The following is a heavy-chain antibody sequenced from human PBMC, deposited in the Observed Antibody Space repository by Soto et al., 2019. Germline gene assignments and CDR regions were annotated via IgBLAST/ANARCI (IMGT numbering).Heavy chain of an antibody. D-gene: IGHD2-15*01. CDR2: IDWDDDK. CDR3: ARMYNCSGGTCPFEY. V-gene: IGHV2-70*04. CDR1: GFSLSTGGMR. J-gene: IGHJ4*02. Sequence: SGPTLVNPTRTLTLTCTFSGFSLSTGGMRGSWIRQPPGKALEWLARIDWDDDKFYNTSLKTRLTISKDSSKNQVVLTMTNMDPVDTATYYCARMYNCSGGTCPFEYWGQGALVTVSS.